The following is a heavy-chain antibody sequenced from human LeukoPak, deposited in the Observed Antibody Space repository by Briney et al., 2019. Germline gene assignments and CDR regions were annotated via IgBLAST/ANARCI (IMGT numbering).Heavy chain of an antibody. D-gene: IGHD1-7*01. J-gene: IGHJ5*02. CDR1: GGSISSSSYY. V-gene: IGHV4-39*07. Sequence: SETLSLTCTVSGGSISSSSYYWGWIRQPPGKGLEWIGSIYYSGSTYYNPSLKSRVTISVDTSKNQFSLKLSSVTAADTAVYYCARSPLQVELVNWFDPWGQGTLVTVSS. CDR3: ARSPLQVELVNWFDP. CDR2: IYYSGST.